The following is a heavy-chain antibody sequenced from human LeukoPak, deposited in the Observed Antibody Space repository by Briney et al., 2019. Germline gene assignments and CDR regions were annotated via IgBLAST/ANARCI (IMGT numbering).Heavy chain of an antibody. Sequence: ASVKVSCKASGYTFTSYYMHWVRQAPGQGLEWMGIINPSGGSTSYAQKFQGRVTMTRDMSTSTVYMELTSLRAEDTALYYCARDRGRNSFDYWGQGTLVSVSS. J-gene: IGHJ4*02. V-gene: IGHV1-46*01. CDR3: ARDRGRNSFDY. CDR2: INPSGGST. CDR1: GYTFTSYY. D-gene: IGHD1-14*01.